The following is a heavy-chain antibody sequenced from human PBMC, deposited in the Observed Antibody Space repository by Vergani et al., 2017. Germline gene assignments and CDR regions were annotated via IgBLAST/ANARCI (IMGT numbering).Heavy chain of an antibody. CDR2: IDRNYGVK. CDR1: GFTFQAFA. CDR3: VKDDEYDADGPFDL. Sequence: VEAGGGLVPPGGSLRLSCTASGFTFQAFAFHWVRQVSGRGLEWVSGIDRNYGVKNGNSFEGRFSISRDNAKKAVFLQMNNLRHEDTALYFCVKDDEYDADGPFDLGGRGTLVTVSS. J-gene: IGHJ2*01. V-gene: IGHV3-9*01. D-gene: IGHD1-1*01.